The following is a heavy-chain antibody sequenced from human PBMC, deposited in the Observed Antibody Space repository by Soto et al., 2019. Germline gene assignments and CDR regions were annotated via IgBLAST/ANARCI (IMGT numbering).Heavy chain of an antibody. V-gene: IGHV1-3*01. CDR3: ARSREYSSGWYRSGFDY. CDR2: IKDGNGNT. Sequence: GASVKVSCKASGYTFSNYAIHWVRQAPGQGLEWMGWIKDGNGNTKYSQKFQGRVTITRDTSASTAYMELNSLRSEDTAVYFCARSREYSSGWYRSGFDYWG. CDR1: GYTFSNYA. D-gene: IGHD6-19*01. J-gene: IGHJ4*01.